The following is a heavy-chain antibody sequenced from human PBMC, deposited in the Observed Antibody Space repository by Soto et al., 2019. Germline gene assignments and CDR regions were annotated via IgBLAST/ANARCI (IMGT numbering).Heavy chain of an antibody. CDR3: ARDRHYYDSGGYYYHLDN. Sequence: QVQLQESGPGLVKPSETLSLTCTVSGGSVSSDDYYWSWIRQSPGKGLAWIGYIFYIGSTSYNTSLMSRVTISVDTSKNQFSLRLSSVTAAETAVYYCARDRHYYDSGGYYYHLDNWGPGTLVTVSS. D-gene: IGHD3-22*01. V-gene: IGHV4-61*08. CDR1: GGSVSSDDYY. CDR2: IFYIGST. J-gene: IGHJ4*02.